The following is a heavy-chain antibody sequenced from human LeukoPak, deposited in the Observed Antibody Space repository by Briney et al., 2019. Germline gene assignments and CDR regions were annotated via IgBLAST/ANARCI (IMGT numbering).Heavy chain of an antibody. J-gene: IGHJ4*02. CDR3: AKDLGLGIVGATSVGGAFDY. CDR2: IWYDGSNK. CDR1: GFTFSSYG. V-gene: IGHV3-33*06. Sequence: GGSLRLSCAASGFTFSSYGMHWVRQAPGKGLEWVAVIWYDGSNKYYADSVKGRFTISRDNSKNTLYLQMNSLRAEDTAVYYCAKDLGLGIVGATSVGGAFDYWGQGTLVTVSS. D-gene: IGHD1-26*01.